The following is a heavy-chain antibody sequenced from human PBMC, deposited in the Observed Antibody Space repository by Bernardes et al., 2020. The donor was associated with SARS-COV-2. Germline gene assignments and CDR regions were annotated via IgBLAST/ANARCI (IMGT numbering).Heavy chain of an antibody. D-gene: IGHD1-26*01. Sequence: GGSLRLSRAASGFTFSRYGMHWVRQAPGKGLDWVAVIWSDGSNKIYADSVKGRFTISKDNSKNMLYLQMSSLRAEDTAMYYCTTDAGGSPFDYWGRGTLVTVSS. CDR2: IWSDGSNK. CDR1: GFTFSRYG. J-gene: IGHJ4*02. V-gene: IGHV3-33*01. CDR3: TTDAGGSPFDY.